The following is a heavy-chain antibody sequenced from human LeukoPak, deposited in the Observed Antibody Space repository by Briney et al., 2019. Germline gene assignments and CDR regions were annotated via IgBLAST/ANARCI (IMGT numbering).Heavy chain of an antibody. CDR2: ISSSSSHT. Sequence: GGSLRLSCAASGFTFSDYYMSWIRQAPGKGLEWVSYISSSSSHTNYADSVKGRFTISRDNAKNSLYLQMNSLRAEDTAVYYCARDFYRGIAAATGAFDIWGQGTMVTVSS. J-gene: IGHJ3*02. D-gene: IGHD6-13*01. CDR3: ARDFYRGIAAATGAFDI. V-gene: IGHV3-11*06. CDR1: GFTFSDYY.